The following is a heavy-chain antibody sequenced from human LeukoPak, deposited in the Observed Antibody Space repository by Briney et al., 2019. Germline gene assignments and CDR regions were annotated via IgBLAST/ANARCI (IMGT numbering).Heavy chain of an antibody. CDR2: IYYSGST. CDR1: GGSISSGGYY. V-gene: IGHV4-39*01. D-gene: IGHD6-13*01. CDR3: ARLGAAAGTPRDFDY. J-gene: IGHJ4*02. Sequence: SQTLSLTCTVSGGSISSGGYYWSWIRQPPGKGLECIGSIYYSGSTYYNPSLKSRVTISVDTSKNQFSLKLSSVTAADTAVYYCARLGAAAGTPRDFDYWGQGTLVTVSS.